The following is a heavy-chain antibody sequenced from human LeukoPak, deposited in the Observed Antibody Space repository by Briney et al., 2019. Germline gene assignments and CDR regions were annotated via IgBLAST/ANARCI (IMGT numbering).Heavy chain of an antibody. CDR3: MRGYSGYDLG. D-gene: IGHD5-12*01. J-gene: IGHJ4*02. CDR2: IKSKTDGGTA. CDR1: GFTFSVAR. Sequence: GGSLRLSCAASGFTFSVARMTWLRKAPGKGMEWVGRIKSKTDGGTADYAAPVKGRYTISRDDSKNTLYLQMNSLKSEDTGVYYCMRGYSGYDLGWGQGILVTVSS. V-gene: IGHV3-15*01.